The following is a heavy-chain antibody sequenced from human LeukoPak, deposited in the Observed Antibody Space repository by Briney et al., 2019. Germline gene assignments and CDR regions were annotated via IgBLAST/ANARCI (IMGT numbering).Heavy chain of an antibody. J-gene: IGHJ4*02. CDR2: IKEDGSEK. D-gene: IGHD5-18*01. Sequence: GGSLRLSCAASGFTFSTYWMSWVRQAPGKGLEWVANIKEDGSEKYYVDSVKGRFTISRDNAKNSLYVQMNSLRAEDTAVYYCVRRGYSYGYLGYWGQGTLVTVSS. CDR1: GFTFSTYW. V-gene: IGHV3-7*01. CDR3: VRRGYSYGYLGY.